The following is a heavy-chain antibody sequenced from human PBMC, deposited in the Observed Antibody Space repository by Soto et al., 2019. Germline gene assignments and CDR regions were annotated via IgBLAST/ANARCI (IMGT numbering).Heavy chain of an antibody. D-gene: IGHD4-17*01. V-gene: IGHV3-48*01. CDR3: ARDLFRGTTVTTYGSEYFQH. Sequence: GGSLRLSCAASGFTFSSYSMNWVRQAPGKGLEWVSYISSSSSTINYADSVKGRFTISRDNAKNSLYLQMNSLRAEDTAVYYCARDLFRGTTVTTYGSEYFQHWGQGTLVTVSS. CDR1: GFTFSSYS. CDR2: ISSSSSTI. J-gene: IGHJ1*01.